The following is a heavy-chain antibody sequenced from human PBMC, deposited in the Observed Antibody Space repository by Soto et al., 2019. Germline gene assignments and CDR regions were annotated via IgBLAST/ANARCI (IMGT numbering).Heavy chain of an antibody. CDR2: ISSNGGST. CDR3: VKRGYYGSGSYFGYYYYGMDV. J-gene: IGHJ6*02. CDR1: GFSFSSYA. V-gene: IGHV3-64D*08. D-gene: IGHD3-10*01. Sequence: GGSRRLSCSASGFSFSSYAMHWVRQAPGKGLEYVSAISSNGGSTYYADSVKGRFTISRDNSKNTLYLQMSSLRAEDTAVYYCVKRGYYGSGSYFGYYYYGMDVWGQGTTVTVSS.